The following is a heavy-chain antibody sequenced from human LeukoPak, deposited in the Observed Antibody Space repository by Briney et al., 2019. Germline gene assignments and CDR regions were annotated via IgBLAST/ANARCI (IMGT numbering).Heavy chain of an antibody. CDR2: IIPIFGTA. Sequence: ASVKVSCKASGGTFSSYAISWVRQAPGQGLEWMGGIIPIFGTANYAQKFQGRVTITADESTSTAYMELSSLRSEDTAVYYCAREDSGSSDAFDIWGQGTMVTVSS. J-gene: IGHJ3*02. CDR1: GGTFSSYA. CDR3: AREDSGSSDAFDI. V-gene: IGHV1-69*13. D-gene: IGHD1-26*01.